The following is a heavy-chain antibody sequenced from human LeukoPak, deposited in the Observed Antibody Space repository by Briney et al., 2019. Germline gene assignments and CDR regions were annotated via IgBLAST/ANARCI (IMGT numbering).Heavy chain of an antibody. CDR3: ARGAGNLITAADGWFDP. D-gene: IGHD6-13*01. CDR2: ISTSISFI. J-gene: IGHJ5*02. V-gene: IGHV3-21*01. Sequence: PGGSLRLSCAASGFKLSSYSMNWLRQAAGKGGVGVSSISTSISFIYYADSLNGRFTPSTDNPKNSVYLQMNCLRAEDTAVYYCARGAGNLITAADGWFDPWGQGTLVTVSS. CDR1: GFKLSSYS.